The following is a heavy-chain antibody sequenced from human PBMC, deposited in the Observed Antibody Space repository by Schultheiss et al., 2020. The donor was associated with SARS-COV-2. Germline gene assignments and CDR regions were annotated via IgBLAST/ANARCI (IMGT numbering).Heavy chain of an antibody. CDR2: ISGSGGST. Sequence: GGSLRLSCAASGFTFDDYGMSWVRQAPGKGLEWVSAISGSGGSTYYADSVKGRFTISRDNSKNSLYLQMNSLRAEDTAVYYCARVYYDFWSGYDAFDIWGQGTMVTVS. CDR3: ARVYYDFWSGYDAFDI. V-gene: IGHV3-23*01. D-gene: IGHD3-3*01. J-gene: IGHJ3*02. CDR1: GFTFDDYG.